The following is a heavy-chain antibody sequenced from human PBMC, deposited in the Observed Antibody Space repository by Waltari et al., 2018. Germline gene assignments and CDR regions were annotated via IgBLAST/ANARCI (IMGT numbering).Heavy chain of an antibody. V-gene: IGHV4-38-2*01. J-gene: IGHJ4*02. CDR3: SRQVLGYCTSAACRRLES. Sequence: QVQLQESGPGLVKPSETPSLTCDVSGYSINSGYYWGWIRQSPGKGLEWIATIYHAGDTFSNPSLKKRVTISMDTSKNQFSLKLNSVTAADTAVYFCSRQVLGYCTSAACRRLESWGQGTLVTVSS. CDR2: IYHAGDT. D-gene: IGHD2-2*03. CDR1: GYSINSGYY.